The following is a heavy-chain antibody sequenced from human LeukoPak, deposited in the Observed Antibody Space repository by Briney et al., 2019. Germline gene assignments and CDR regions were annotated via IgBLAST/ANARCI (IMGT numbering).Heavy chain of an antibody. Sequence: GGSLRLSCAASGFTFSSYAMSWVRQAPGKGLEWVSAISGSGGSTYYADSVKGRFTISRDNSKNTLYLQMNSLRAEDTAVYYCARVVYYGSGSYNDYWGQGTLVTVSS. CDR2: ISGSGGST. J-gene: IGHJ4*02. V-gene: IGHV3-23*01. D-gene: IGHD3-10*01. CDR1: GFTFSSYA. CDR3: ARVVYYGSGSYNDY.